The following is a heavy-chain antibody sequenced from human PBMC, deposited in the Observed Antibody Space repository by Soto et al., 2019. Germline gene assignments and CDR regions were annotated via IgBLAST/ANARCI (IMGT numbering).Heavy chain of an antibody. CDR2: IYYSGST. D-gene: IGHD3-10*01. CDR3: ARLVYDTRLNYMYFDF. V-gene: IGHV4-31*02. Sequence: SDTLSLTRTVSGGSISSGGYYWSWIRQHPGKGLEWIGYIYYSGSTYYNPSLKSRVTISVDTSKNQFSLKLTSVTAADTAIYFCARLVYDTRLNYMYFDFWGQGTLVTVSS. J-gene: IGHJ4*02. CDR1: GGSISSGGYY.